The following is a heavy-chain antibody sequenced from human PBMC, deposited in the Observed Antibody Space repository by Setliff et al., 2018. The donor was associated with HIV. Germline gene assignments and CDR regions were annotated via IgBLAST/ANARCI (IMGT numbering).Heavy chain of an antibody. CDR2: IYYSGST. CDR1: GGSISSGDYY. CDR3: ARHDSNYYGSGNYYNRIYYFDF. Sequence: SETLSLTCTVSGGSISSGDYYWSWIRQPPGKGLEWIGYIYYSGSTYYNPSLKSRVTISVDTSKNQFSLNLSSVTAADTAVYYCARHDSNYYGSGNYYNRIYYFDFWGQGTLVTVSS. V-gene: IGHV4-30-4*08. J-gene: IGHJ4*02. D-gene: IGHD3-10*01.